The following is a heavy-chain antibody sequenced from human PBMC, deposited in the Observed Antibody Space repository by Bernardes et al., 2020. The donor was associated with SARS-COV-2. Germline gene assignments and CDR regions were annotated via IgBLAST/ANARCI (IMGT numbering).Heavy chain of an antibody. CDR2: INQDGSEK. CDR1: GFTFTTFW. CDR3: ARDVSGNYWRHYCDY. V-gene: IGHV3-7*03. Sequence: GSLRLSFAASGFTFTTFWMTWVRQAPGKGLEWVANINQDGSEKYYVDSVKGRFTISRDNAKNSLYLQMNSLRADDTAVYFCARDVSGNYWRHYCDYLGQGSVVTVSS. J-gene: IGHJ4*02. D-gene: IGHD1-26*01.